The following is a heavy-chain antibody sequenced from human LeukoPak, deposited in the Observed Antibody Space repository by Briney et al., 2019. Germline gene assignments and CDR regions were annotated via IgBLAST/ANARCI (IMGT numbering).Heavy chain of an antibody. Sequence: PGGSLRLSCAASNFTFGSYGMNWVRHVPGKGLEWVAYISYEGSDKYYTDSVKGRFTISRDNSKNTLSLQMNSLRVEDTAIYYRAKDQCSTSSWLACRFFDYWGQGSLVTVSS. D-gene: IGHD2-2*01. V-gene: IGHV3-30*02. CDR2: ISYEGSDK. CDR1: NFTFGSYG. J-gene: IGHJ4*02. CDR3: AKDQCSTSSWLACRFFDY.